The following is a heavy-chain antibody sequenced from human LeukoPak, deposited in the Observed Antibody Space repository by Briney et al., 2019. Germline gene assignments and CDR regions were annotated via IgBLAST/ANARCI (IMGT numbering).Heavy chain of an antibody. J-gene: IGHJ4*02. CDR2: IYYSGST. V-gene: IGHV4-30-4*01. CDR3: ARGSSSWYYFDY. CDR1: GGSISSGDYY. D-gene: IGHD6-13*01. Sequence: PSETLSLTCTVSGGSISSGDYYWSWIRQPPGKGLEWIGYIYYSGSTYYNPSLKSRVTISVDTSKNQLSLKLSSVTAADTAVYYCARGSSSWYYFDYWGQGTLVTVSS.